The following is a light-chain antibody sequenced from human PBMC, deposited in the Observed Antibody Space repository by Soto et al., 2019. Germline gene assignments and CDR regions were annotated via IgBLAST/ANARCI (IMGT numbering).Light chain of an antibody. CDR1: QDISHY. Sequence: DIQMPQSPSYLSASVGDRVTITCQASQDISHYLNWYQQKPGKAPKLLIYDASNLETGVPSRFSGSGSGTDFTFTISILQPEDIATYYCQQYDNLPLTFGGGTKVEIK. CDR2: DAS. J-gene: IGKJ4*01. CDR3: QQYDNLPLT. V-gene: IGKV1-33*01.